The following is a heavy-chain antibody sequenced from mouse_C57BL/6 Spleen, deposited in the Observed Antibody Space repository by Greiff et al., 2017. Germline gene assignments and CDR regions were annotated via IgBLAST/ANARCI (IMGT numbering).Heavy chain of an antibody. J-gene: IGHJ2*01. CDR2: IDPEDGET. Sequence: VQLKESGAELVKPGASVKLSCTASGFNIKDYYMHWVKQRTEQGLEWIGRIDPEDGETKYAPKFQGKTTITADTSSNTAYLQLSSRTSEDTAVYYGANSNYRDFDDWGQGTTLTVSS. CDR1: GFNIKDYY. CDR3: ANSNYRDFDD. V-gene: IGHV14-2*01. D-gene: IGHD2-5*01.